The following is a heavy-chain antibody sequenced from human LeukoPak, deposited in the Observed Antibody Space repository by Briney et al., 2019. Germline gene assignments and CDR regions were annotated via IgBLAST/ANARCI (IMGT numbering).Heavy chain of an antibody. Sequence: GGSLRLSCAASGFSFGTYWMSWVRQTPGKRLEWVANINQEGSEKHYVDSVKGRFTISRDNAKNSLHLQMNSLRAEDTAVYYSARDRGDLHPWGQGTLVTVSS. CDR3: ARDRGDLHP. V-gene: IGHV3-7*01. CDR1: GFSFGTYW. D-gene: IGHD3-10*01. CDR2: INQEGSEK. J-gene: IGHJ5*02.